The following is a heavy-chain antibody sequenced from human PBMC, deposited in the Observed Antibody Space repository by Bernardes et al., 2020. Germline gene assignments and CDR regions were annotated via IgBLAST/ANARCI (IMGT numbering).Heavy chain of an antibody. CDR2: IYYSGST. CDR3: VSREYSSSGRDY. CDR1: GGSISSSSYY. J-gene: IGHJ4*02. Sequence: SETLSLTCTVSGGSISSSSYYWGWIRQPPGKGLEWIGSIYYSGSTYYNPSLKSRVTISVDTSKNQFSLKLSSVTAADTAVYYCVSREYSSSGRDYWGQGTLVTVSS. D-gene: IGHD6-6*01. V-gene: IGHV4-39*01.